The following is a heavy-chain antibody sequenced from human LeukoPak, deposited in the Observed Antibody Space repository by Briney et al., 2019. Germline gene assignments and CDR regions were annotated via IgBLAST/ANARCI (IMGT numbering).Heavy chain of an antibody. Sequence: GGSLRLSCAASGFRVSGYDLNWIRQAPGKGLEWIAYISISSSNIHYADSVRGRFTISRDNANNSLYLQLSSLRVEDTAVYYRARERVYFGSGSLYWGKGTLVTVSS. V-gene: IGHV3-11*06. J-gene: IGHJ4*02. CDR3: ARERVYFGSGSLY. CDR1: GFRVSGYD. CDR2: ISISSSNI. D-gene: IGHD3-10*01.